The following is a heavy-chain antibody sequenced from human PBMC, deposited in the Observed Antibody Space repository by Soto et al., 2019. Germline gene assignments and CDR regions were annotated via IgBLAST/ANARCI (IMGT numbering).Heavy chain of an antibody. Sequence: SRASETLSLTCAVHGGSFSGCYWSWIRQPPGKGLEWIGEINHSGSTNYNTSLKSRVTISVDTSKNQFSLKLSSVTAADTAVYYCARLGVFGVVYYYYYMDVWGKGTTVTVSS. D-gene: IGHD3-3*01. CDR3: ARLGVFGVVYYYYYMDV. J-gene: IGHJ6*03. CDR1: GGSFSGCY. V-gene: IGHV4-34*01. CDR2: INHSGST.